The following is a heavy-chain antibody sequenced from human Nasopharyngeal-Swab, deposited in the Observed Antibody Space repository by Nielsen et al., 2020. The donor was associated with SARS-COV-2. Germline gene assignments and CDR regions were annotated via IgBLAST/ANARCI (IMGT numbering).Heavy chain of an antibody. J-gene: IGHJ5*02. CDR2: IYYSGST. D-gene: IGHD3-3*01. CDR1: GGSISSYY. Sequence: SETLSLTCTVSGGSISSYYWSWIRQPPGKGLEWIGYIYYSGSTNYNPSLKSRVTISVHTPKNQFSLKLSSVTAADTAVYYCARGAIFGVVIDWFDPWGQGTLVTVSS. CDR3: ARGAIFGVVIDWFDP. V-gene: IGHV4-59*01.